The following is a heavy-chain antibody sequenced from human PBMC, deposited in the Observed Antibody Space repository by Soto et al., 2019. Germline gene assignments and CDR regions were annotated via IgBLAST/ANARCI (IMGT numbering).Heavy chain of an antibody. CDR1: GYSIGSSNW. CDR2: IYYSGTT. V-gene: IGHV4-28*01. CDR3: ARREIQGPIDY. Sequence: SETLSLTCAVSGYSIGSSNWWGWVRQPPGKGLEWIGYIYYSGTTYYNPSLKSRVTMSVDTSKNQFSLKLTSVTAVDTAAYYCARREIQGPIDYWGQGTLVTVSS. J-gene: IGHJ4*02. D-gene: IGHD1-26*01.